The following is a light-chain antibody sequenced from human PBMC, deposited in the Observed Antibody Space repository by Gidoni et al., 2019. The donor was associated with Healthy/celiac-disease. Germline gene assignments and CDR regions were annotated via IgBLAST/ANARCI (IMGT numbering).Light chain of an antibody. V-gene: IGKV3-11*01. CDR1: QSVSIY. J-gene: IGKJ4*01. CDR2: DAS. CDR3: QQRSNWPPALT. Sequence: DIVLTQSLATLSLSPGERATLSCRASQSVSIYLAWYQQKPGQAPRLLIYDASNRATGIPARFSGSGSGTDFTLTISSLEPEDFAVYYCQQRSNWPPALTFGGGTKVEIK.